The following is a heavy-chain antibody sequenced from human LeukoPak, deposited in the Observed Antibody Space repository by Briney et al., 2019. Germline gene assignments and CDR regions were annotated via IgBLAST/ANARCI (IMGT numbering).Heavy chain of an antibody. V-gene: IGHV3-30*18. J-gene: IGHJ4*02. D-gene: IGHD3-16*01. CDR1: GFTFSSYG. CDR2: MSFDGTNK. Sequence: GGSLRLSCAASGFTFSSYGMHWVRQAPGKGLEWVATMSFDGTNKYYAESVKGRFTISRDNSKNTLYLQMNSLRAEDTAVYYCAKGGGGGEDFNYWGQGTLVVVSS. CDR3: AKGGGGGEDFNY.